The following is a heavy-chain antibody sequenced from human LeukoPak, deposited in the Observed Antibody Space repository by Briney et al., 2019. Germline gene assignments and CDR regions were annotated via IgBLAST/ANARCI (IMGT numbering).Heavy chain of an antibody. CDR2: IYSGGST. J-gene: IGHJ3*02. CDR3: ASMGGFLEWLPDDAFDI. D-gene: IGHD3-3*01. CDR1: GFTASSNY. Sequence: GGSLRLSCAASGFTASSNYMSWVRQAPGKGLEWVSVIYSGGSTYYADSVKGRFTISRDNSKNTLYLQMNSLRAEDTAVYYCASMGGFLEWLPDDAFDIWGQGTMVTVSS. V-gene: IGHV3-66*01.